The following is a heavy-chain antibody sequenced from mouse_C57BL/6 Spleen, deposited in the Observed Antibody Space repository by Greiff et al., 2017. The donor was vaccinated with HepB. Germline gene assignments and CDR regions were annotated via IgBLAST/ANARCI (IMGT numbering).Heavy chain of an antibody. CDR2: ISDGGSYT. CDR3: ARDRGYYYGSRGYFDV. CDR1: GFTFSSYA. D-gene: IGHD1-1*01. V-gene: IGHV5-4*01. J-gene: IGHJ1*03. Sequence: EVKLMESGGGLVKPGGSLKLSCAASGFTFSSYAMSWVRQTPEKRLEWVATISDGGSYTYYPDNVKGRFTISRDNAKNNLYLQMSHLKSEDTAMYYCARDRGYYYGSRGYFDVWGTGTTVTVSS.